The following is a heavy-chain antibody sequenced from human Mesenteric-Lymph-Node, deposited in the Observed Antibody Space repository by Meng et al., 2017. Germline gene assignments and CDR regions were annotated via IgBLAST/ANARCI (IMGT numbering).Heavy chain of an antibody. J-gene: IGHJ5*02. CDR2: IHHSGSA. CDR1: GGSMSSGNYY. Sequence: GQLQESGPGLVEPSQTLSLTCTVSGGSMSSGNYYWSWIRQPPGKGLEWIGYIHHSGSAYYNPSLKSRVSISVDTSKNQFSLNLNSMTAADTAVYYCARRGPSGNFSPWSQGALVTVSS. V-gene: IGHV4-30-4*01. CDR3: ARRGPSGNFSP. D-gene: IGHD3-10*01.